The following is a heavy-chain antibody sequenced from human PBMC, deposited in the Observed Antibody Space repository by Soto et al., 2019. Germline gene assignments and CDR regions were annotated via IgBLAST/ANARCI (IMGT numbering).Heavy chain of an antibody. D-gene: IGHD3-10*01. J-gene: IGHJ4*02. Sequence: QVQLQESGPGLVKPSQTLSLTCTVSGGSISSGDYYWSWIRQPPGKGLEWIGYIYYSGSTYYNPSPQSRVTISVDTSQNQFSLKLSSVTAADTAVYYWARAQGSGFLVSWGQGTLVTVSS. CDR3: ARAQGSGFLVS. CDR1: GGSISSGDYY. V-gene: IGHV4-30-4*01. CDR2: IYYSGST.